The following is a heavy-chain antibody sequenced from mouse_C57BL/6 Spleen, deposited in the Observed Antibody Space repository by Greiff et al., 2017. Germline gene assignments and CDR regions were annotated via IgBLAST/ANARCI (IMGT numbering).Heavy chain of an antibody. CDR3: ARDGGGCDLDY. Sequence: QVQLQQPGAELVMPGASVKLSCKASGYTFTSYWMHWVKQRPGQGLEWIGEIDPSDSYTNYNQKFKGKSTLTVDKSSSTAYMQLSSLTSEDSAVEYCARDGGGCDLDYWGQGTTLTVSS. CDR1: GYTFTSYW. V-gene: IGHV1-69*01. J-gene: IGHJ2*01. CDR2: IDPSDSYT.